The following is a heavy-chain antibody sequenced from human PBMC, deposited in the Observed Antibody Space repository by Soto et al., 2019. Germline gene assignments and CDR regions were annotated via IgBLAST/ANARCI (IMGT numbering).Heavy chain of an antibody. CDR3: GRGGSGIYGMDI. Sequence: EVQLVESGGGLVQPGGSLRLSCAASGFTFSSYWMHWVRQAPGKGLVWISRIIRDGSSTNYADSVKGRFTISRDNAKNTLFLEINSLGADDTAVYFCGRGGSGIYGMDIWGQGTTVTVSS. V-gene: IGHV3-74*01. D-gene: IGHD6-13*01. CDR1: GFTFSSYW. J-gene: IGHJ6*02. CDR2: IIRDGSST.